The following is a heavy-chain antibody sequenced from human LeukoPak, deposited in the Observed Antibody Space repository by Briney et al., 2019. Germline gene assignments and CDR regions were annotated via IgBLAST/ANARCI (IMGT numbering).Heavy chain of an antibody. J-gene: IGHJ4*02. CDR3: AGDLYYYDSSGYPVIDY. CDR1: GGSISSYY. V-gene: IGHV4-4*07. D-gene: IGHD3-22*01. CDR2: IYTSGST. Sequence: SETLSLTCTVSGGSISSYYWSWIRQPAGKGLEWIGRIYTSGSTNYNPSLKSRVTMSVDTSKNQFSLKLSSVTAADTAVYYCAGDLYYYDSSGYPVIDYWGQGTLVTVSS.